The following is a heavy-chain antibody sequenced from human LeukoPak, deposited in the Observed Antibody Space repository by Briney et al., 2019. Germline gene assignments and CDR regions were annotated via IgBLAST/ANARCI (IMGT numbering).Heavy chain of an antibody. CDR2: INHSGST. CDR1: GGSISSGGYY. V-gene: IGHV4-39*07. D-gene: IGHD4-23*01. CDR3: ARGLAAYGGKGNFDY. Sequence: PSETLSLTCTVSGGSISSGGYYWSWIRQPPGKGLEWIGEINHSGSTNYNPSLKSRVTISVDTSKNQFSLKLSSVTAADTAVYYCARGLAAYGGKGNFDYWGQGTLVTVSS. J-gene: IGHJ4*02.